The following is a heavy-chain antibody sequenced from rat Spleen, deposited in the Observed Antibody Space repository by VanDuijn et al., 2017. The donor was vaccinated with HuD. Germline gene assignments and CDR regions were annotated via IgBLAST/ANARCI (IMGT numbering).Heavy chain of an antibody. J-gene: IGHJ2*01. CDR3: ASLGRGY. V-gene: IGHV2-30*01. CDR2: MWNGGNT. CDR1: GFSLTSYN. Sequence: QVQLKESGPGLVQPSQTLSLTCTVSGFSLTSYNVHWVRQPPGKGLEWMGIMWNGGNTAYNSALKSRLSISRDTSKSQVFLKMNSLQTEDTAMYFCASLGRGYWGQGVLVTVSS.